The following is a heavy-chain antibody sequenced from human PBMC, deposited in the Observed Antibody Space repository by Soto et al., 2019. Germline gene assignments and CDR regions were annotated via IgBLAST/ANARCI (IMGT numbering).Heavy chain of an antibody. D-gene: IGHD5-18*01. V-gene: IGHV5-10-1*01. CDR2: IDPSDSYT. CDR3: AKHDEDTAMVNYGMDV. Sequence: PGESLKISCKGSGYSFTSYWISWVLQMPWKGLEWMGRIDPSDSYTNYSPSFQGHVTISADKSISTAYLQWSSLKASDTAMYYCAKHDEDTAMVNYGMDVWGQGTTVTVSS. CDR1: GYSFTSYW. J-gene: IGHJ6*02.